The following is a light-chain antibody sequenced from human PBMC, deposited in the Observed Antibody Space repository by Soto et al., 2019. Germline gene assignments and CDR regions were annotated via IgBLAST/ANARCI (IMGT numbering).Light chain of an antibody. Sequence: EIVLTQSPATLSLSPGERATLSCRASQSVSSYLAWYQQKPGQAPRLLIYGASNRATGIPARFSGSGSGTDFTLTISSLEHEDFAGYYCQQRSNWFTFGGGTKVEIK. V-gene: IGKV3-11*01. CDR3: QQRSNWFT. J-gene: IGKJ4*01. CDR1: QSVSSY. CDR2: GAS.